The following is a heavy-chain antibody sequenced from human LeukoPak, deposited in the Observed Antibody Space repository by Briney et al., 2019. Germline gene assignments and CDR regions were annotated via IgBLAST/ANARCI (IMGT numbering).Heavy chain of an antibody. J-gene: IGHJ4*02. D-gene: IGHD6-13*01. Sequence: GGSLRLSCAASGFTFSDYYMSWIRQAPGKGLEWVSYISSSGSTIYYADSVKGRFTISRDNAKNSLYLQMNSLRAEDTAVYYCASYPRYSSSWALDYWGQGTLVTVSS. CDR1: GFTFSDYY. CDR2: ISSSGSTI. V-gene: IGHV3-11*01. CDR3: ASYPRYSSSWALDY.